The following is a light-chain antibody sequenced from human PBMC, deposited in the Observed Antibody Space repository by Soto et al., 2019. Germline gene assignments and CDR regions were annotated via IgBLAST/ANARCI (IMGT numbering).Light chain of an antibody. Sequence: QSVLTQPRSVSGSPGQSVTISCSGTSSDVGGYNYVSWYQHHAGRAPKLMICDVSKRPSGVPDRFSGSKSGNTASLTISGIQSEDEADYYCCSYAGSSVLIFGGGTKVTVL. CDR2: DVS. J-gene: IGLJ2*01. V-gene: IGLV2-11*01. CDR1: SSDVGGYNY. CDR3: CSYAGSSVLI.